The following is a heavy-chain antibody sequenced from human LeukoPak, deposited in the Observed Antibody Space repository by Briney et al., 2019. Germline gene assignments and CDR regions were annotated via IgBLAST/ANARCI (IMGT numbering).Heavy chain of an antibody. CDR3: ATPSTRQYYYGMDV. CDR2: IVVGSGNT. V-gene: IGHV1-58*02. D-gene: IGHD1-1*01. Sequence: GASVKASCTASGFTFTSSAMQWVRQARGQRLEWIGWIVVGSGNTNYAQKFQERVTITRDMSTSTAYMELSSLRSEDTAVYYCATPSTRQYYYGMDVWGQGTTVTVSS. CDR1: GFTFTSSA. J-gene: IGHJ6*02.